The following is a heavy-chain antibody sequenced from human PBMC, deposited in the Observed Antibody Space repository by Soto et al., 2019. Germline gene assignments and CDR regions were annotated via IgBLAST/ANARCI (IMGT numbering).Heavy chain of an antibody. CDR3: LSRGGSGNNKDDSFHMDV. V-gene: IGHV5-51*01. CDR1: GYSFTNHW. J-gene: IGHJ6*02. Sequence: GESLKISCKGSGYSFTNHWIGWVRQMPGKGLEWMGIIYPGDSDTKYSPSFQGQVTFSADKSISTAYLQWSSLKASDSAMYYCLSRGGSGNNKDDSFHMDVWGQGPTVTVSS. D-gene: IGHD2-15*01. CDR2: IYPGDSDT.